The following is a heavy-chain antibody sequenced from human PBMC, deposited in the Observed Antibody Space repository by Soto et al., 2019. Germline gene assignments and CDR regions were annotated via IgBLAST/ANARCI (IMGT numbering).Heavy chain of an antibody. D-gene: IGHD4-17*01. J-gene: IGHJ2*01. CDR3: ARGGNGDNVGYWYFDL. V-gene: IGHV1-46*01. Sequence: QVPLVQSGAEVKKPGASVEVSCKASGYTFTTYYIHWVRHAPGQGLEWMGVINPGGVSTKYAQKFPDRVTKTSDTSTSTVYMDLSSLRSEDTAVYFCARGGNGDNVGYWYFDLWGRGTLVTVSP. CDR1: GYTFTTYY. CDR2: INPGGVST.